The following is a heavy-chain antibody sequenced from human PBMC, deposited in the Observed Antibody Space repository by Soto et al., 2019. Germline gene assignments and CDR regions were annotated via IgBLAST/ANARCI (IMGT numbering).Heavy chain of an antibody. CDR3: ARLVCSGGSCLRGYYYGMDV. D-gene: IGHD2-15*01. V-gene: IGHV1-69*01. CDR2: IIPIFGTA. CDR1: GGTFSSYA. J-gene: IGHJ6*02. Sequence: QVQLVQSGAEVKKPGSSVKVSCKASGGTFSSYAISWVRQAPGQGLEWMGGIIPIFGTANYAQKFKGRVTITADESTSTAYMELSSLRSEDTAVYYCARLVCSGGSCLRGYYYGMDVWGQGTTVTVSS.